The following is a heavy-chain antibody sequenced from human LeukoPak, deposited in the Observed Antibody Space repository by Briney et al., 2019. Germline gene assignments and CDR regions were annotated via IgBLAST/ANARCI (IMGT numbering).Heavy chain of an antibody. J-gene: IGHJ5*02. Sequence: GGSLRLPCAASGFIFSRFWMHWVRQAPGKGLVWVSRINSGGSSTSYADSVKGRFTISRDNAKNTLYLQMNSLRAEDTAVYYCALSSGWYGGLDPWGQGTLVTVSS. CDR2: INSGGSST. CDR3: ALSSGWYGGLDP. D-gene: IGHD6-19*01. CDR1: GFIFSRFW. V-gene: IGHV3-74*01.